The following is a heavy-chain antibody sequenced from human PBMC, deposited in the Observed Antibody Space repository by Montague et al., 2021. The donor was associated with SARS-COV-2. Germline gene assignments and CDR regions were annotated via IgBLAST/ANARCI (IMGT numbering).Heavy chain of an antibody. CDR1: GFTFRYYG. J-gene: IGHJ6*02. Sequence: SLRLSCAASGFTFRYYGMHWVRQAPGKGLEWVALIWYDGTDKDYVDSVKGRFTISRDNSRNTLYLQMNSLRAEDTAVYYCARVLLSGMDVWGQGTTVTVSS. V-gene: IGHV3-33*01. D-gene: IGHD2-15*01. CDR3: ARVLLSGMDV. CDR2: IWYDGTDK.